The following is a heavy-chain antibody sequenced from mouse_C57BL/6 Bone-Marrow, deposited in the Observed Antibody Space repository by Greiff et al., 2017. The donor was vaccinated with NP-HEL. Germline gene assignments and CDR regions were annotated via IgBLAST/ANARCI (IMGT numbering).Heavy chain of an antibody. D-gene: IGHD1-1*01. Sequence: QVQLQQSGPELVKPGASVKLSCKASGYTFTSYDINWVKQRPGQGLEWIGWIYPRDGSTKYNEKFKGKATLTVDTSSSTAYMELHSLTSEDSAVYFCARGGITTVVATDYWGKGTTLTVSS. CDR2: IYPRDGST. J-gene: IGHJ2*01. CDR1: GYTFTSYD. CDR3: ARGGITTVVATDY. V-gene: IGHV1-85*01.